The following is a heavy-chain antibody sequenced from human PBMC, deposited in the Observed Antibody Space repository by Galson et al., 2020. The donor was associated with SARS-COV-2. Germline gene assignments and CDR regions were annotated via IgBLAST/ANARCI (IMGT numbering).Heavy chain of an antibody. CDR1: GFTFSTYV. Sequence: GGSLRLSCEASGFTFSTYVMRWVRQAPGKGLEWVSTITTSGGSTYYADSVKGRFTVSRDNSKNTLFLQMSSLRAEDTAVYYCARRPVAGPIDSWGQGALVIVSS. CDR3: ARRPVAGPIDS. CDR2: ITTSGGST. V-gene: IGHV3-23*01. J-gene: IGHJ4*02. D-gene: IGHD6-19*01.